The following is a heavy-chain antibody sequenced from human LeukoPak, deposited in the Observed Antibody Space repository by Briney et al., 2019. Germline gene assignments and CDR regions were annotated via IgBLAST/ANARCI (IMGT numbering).Heavy chain of an antibody. J-gene: IGHJ4*02. Sequence: GASVKVSCKASRYTFTGYYMHWVRQAPGQGLEWMGWIKPNSGGTNYAQKFQGRVTMTRDTSISTAYMELSRLRSDDTAVYYCARDSRFGEYHFDYWGQGTLVTVSS. CDR3: ARDSRFGEYHFDY. CDR2: IKPNSGGT. D-gene: IGHD3-10*01. V-gene: IGHV1-2*02. CDR1: RYTFTGYY.